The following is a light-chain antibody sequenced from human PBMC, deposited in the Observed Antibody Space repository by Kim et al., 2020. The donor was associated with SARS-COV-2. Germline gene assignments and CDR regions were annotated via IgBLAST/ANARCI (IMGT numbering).Light chain of an antibody. Sequence: LSPGESATLSCRASQSVSSSYLAWYQQRLGQAPRLLIYAASSRAIGIPDRFSGSGSGTDFTLTISRLEPEDIAVYYCQQYGNSPRTFGQGTKLEI. CDR2: AAS. CDR3: QQYGNSPRT. CDR1: QSVSSSY. V-gene: IGKV3-20*01. J-gene: IGKJ2*01.